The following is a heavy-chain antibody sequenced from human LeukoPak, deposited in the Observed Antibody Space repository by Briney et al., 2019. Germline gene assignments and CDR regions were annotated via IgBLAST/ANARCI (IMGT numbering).Heavy chain of an antibody. CDR3: ARVLRGYGDYLNWFDP. Sequence: SVKVSCKASGGTFSSYAISWVRQAPGQGLVWMGGIIPIFGTANYAQKFQGRVTITADESTSTAYMELSSLRSEDTAVYYCARVLRGYGDYLNWFDPWGQGTLVTVSS. D-gene: IGHD4-17*01. J-gene: IGHJ5*02. V-gene: IGHV1-69*13. CDR2: IIPIFGTA. CDR1: GGTFSSYA.